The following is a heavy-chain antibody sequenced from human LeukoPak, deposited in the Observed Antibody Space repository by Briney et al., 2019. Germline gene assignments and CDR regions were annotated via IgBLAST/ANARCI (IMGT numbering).Heavy chain of an antibody. CDR2: IRFDGTKK. Sequence: GGSLRLSCVSSGFTFSSYGLHWVRQAPGKGLEWVAFIRFDGTKKYYADSVKGRFTISRDNSKTTLYLQMNSLKSEDTALYYCAKIPVHPGLVLWGQGTLVTV. V-gene: IGHV3-30*02. D-gene: IGHD2-8*01. J-gene: IGHJ4*02. CDR1: GFTFSSYG. CDR3: AKIPVHPGLVL.